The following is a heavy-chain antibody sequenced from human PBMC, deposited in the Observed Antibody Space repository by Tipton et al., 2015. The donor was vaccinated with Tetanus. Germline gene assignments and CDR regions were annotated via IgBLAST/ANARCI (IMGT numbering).Heavy chain of an antibody. CDR1: GGSLTSGSFY. CDR2: VYYNGNT. V-gene: IGHV4-39*01. D-gene: IGHD5-18*01. Sequence: TLSLTCTVSGGSLTSGSFYWDWIRQPPGKGLEWIGNVYYNGNTLQNPSLKSRVTLSLDKSKNQFSLKLRSVTAADTAVYYCARHLTYTYTSRYFDYWGLGTLVTVSS. J-gene: IGHJ4*02. CDR3: ARHLTYTYTSRYFDY.